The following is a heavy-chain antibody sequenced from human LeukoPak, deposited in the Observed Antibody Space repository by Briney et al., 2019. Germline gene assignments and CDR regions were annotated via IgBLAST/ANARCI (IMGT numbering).Heavy chain of an antibody. D-gene: IGHD3-10*01. Sequence: ASVEVSCKASGYTFSVYYIHWLRQAPGQGLEWMGWVIPNSGGTNYAQKFQGRVTMTRDTSISTAYMELSRLRSDDTAVYYCARSLLWFGELYLDYWGQGTLVTVSS. J-gene: IGHJ4*02. CDR1: GYTFSVYY. CDR3: ARSLLWFGELYLDY. CDR2: VIPNSGGT. V-gene: IGHV1-2*02.